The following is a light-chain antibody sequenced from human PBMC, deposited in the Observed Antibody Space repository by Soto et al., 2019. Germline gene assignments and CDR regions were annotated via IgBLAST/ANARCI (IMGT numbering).Light chain of an antibody. CDR3: QQRSNWPALT. CDR2: DAS. Sequence: DTVLTQSPATLSLSPGERATLSCRASQYINSYLAWYQQKPGQAPRLLIYDASTRATGTPARFSGSGSGTDFTLTISSLEPEDSALYYCQQRSNWPALTFGGGTKVEIK. V-gene: IGKV3-11*01. CDR1: QYINSY. J-gene: IGKJ4*01.